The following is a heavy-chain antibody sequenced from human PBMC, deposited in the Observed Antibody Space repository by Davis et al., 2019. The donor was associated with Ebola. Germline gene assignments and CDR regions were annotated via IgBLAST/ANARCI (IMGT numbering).Heavy chain of an antibody. J-gene: IGHJ4*02. D-gene: IGHD2-15*01. CDR3: ARALGYCSGGSCYGFDY. CDR1: GYSFTSYW. V-gene: IGHV5-51*01. CDR2: IYPGDSDT. Sequence: GESLKISCKGSGYSFTSYWIGWGRQMPGKGLEWMGIIYPGDSDTRYSPSFQGQVTISADKSISTAYLQWSSLKASDTAMYYCARALGYCSGGSCYGFDYWGQGTLVTVSS.